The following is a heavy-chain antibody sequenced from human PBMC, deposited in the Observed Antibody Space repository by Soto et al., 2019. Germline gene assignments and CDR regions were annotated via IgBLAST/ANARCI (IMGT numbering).Heavy chain of an antibody. Sequence: PWWSLRLSCASSGFSLKTYAVSWVRKPPGKGLEWVSTISGSRGFTYYADSVKGRFTISRDNGKNTVYLHMNSLRAEDTAIYYCEKRKGDNSGPFDSWGQGTQVTVSS. D-gene: IGHD1-20*01. V-gene: IGHV3-23*01. CDR1: GFSLKTYA. J-gene: IGHJ4*02. CDR2: ISGSRGFT. CDR3: EKRKGDNSGPFDS.